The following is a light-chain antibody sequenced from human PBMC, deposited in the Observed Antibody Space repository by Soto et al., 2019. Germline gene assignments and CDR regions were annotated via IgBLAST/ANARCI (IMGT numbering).Light chain of an antibody. Sequence: QSALTQPASVSGSPGQSIAISCIGTSSDVGSYNSVSWYQQHPGKAPKLMIYEGSKRPSGVSDRFSGSKSGNTASLTISGLQTEDEAEYYCCSYAGNPYVFGTGTKVTVL. CDR2: EGS. J-gene: IGLJ1*01. CDR1: SSDVGSYNS. V-gene: IGLV2-23*01. CDR3: CSYAGNPYV.